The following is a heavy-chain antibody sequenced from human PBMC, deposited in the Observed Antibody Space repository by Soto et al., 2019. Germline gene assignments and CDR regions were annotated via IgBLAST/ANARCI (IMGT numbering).Heavy chain of an antibody. CDR1: NGSISSSISY. Sequence: SETLSLTCTVSNGSISSSISYWGWIRQPPGGGLAWIGSIYYNGNTYYNPSLKSRVTISLDTSKNQFSLNLRSVTAADTAVYYCASMGYHYGSGSYPLDYWGQGTLVTVSS. D-gene: IGHD3-10*01. J-gene: IGHJ4*02. CDR2: IYYNGNT. V-gene: IGHV4-39*07. CDR3: ASMGYHYGSGSYPLDY.